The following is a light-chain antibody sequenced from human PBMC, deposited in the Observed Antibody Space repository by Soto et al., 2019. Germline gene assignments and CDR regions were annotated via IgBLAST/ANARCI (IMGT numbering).Light chain of an antibody. CDR2: AAS. CDR1: QGIRND. Sequence: DIQMTQSPSSLPASVGDRVTIICRASQGIRNDLGWYQQKPGKAPKRLIYAASSLDGGVPSRFSGSGSGTEFTPTTSSLRPENFEPYYVLQQNPTPYPFAQGTNRE. V-gene: IGKV1-17*01. J-gene: IGKJ2*01. CDR3: LQQNPTPYP.